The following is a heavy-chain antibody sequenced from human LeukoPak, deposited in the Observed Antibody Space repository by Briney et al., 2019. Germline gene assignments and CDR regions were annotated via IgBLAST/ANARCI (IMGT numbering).Heavy chain of an antibody. CDR1: GFTFSSYW. Sequence: GGSLRLSCAASGFTFSSYWMHWVRQAPGKGLVWVSRINSDGRSTSYADSVKGRFTISRDNAQNTLYLQMNSLRAEDTAVYYCAREGEYDYVWGSYRKDYYYYGMDVWGKGTTVTVSS. CDR3: AREGEYDYVWGSYRKDYYYYGMDV. CDR2: INSDGRST. V-gene: IGHV3-74*01. J-gene: IGHJ6*04. D-gene: IGHD3-16*02.